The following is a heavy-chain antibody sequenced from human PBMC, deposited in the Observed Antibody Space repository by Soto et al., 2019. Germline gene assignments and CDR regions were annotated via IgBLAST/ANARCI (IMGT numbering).Heavy chain of an antibody. D-gene: IGHD6-13*01. CDR2: ISYDGSNK. J-gene: IGHJ6*02. Sequence: QVQLVESGGGVVQPGRSLRLSCAASGFTFSSYGMHWVRQAPGKGLEWVAVISYDGSNKYYADSVKGRFTISRDNSKNTLYLQMNSLRADDTAVYYCAKGEWSSSWHRYYYYGMDVWGQGTTVTVSS. CDR1: GFTFSSYG. V-gene: IGHV3-30*18. CDR3: AKGEWSSSWHRYYYYGMDV.